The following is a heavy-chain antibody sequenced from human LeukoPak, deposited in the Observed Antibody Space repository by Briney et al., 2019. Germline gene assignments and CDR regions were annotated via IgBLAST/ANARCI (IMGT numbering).Heavy chain of an antibody. V-gene: IGHV3-30-3*01. CDR2: ISYDGSNK. J-gene: IGHJ4*02. D-gene: IGHD1-26*01. Sequence: GGSLRLSCTASGFTFISYVMHWVRQAPGKGLEWVAVISYDGSNKYYADSVKGRFTISRDNSKNTLYLLMNSLRAEDTAVYYCARGDGSYFPFDYWGQGTLVTVSS. CDR1: GFTFISYV. CDR3: ARGDGSYFPFDY.